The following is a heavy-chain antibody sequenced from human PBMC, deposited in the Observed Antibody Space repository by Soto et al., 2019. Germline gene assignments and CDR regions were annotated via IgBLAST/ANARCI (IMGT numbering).Heavy chain of an antibody. CDR3: ARSMHYSDGSNYSPFDY. CDR2: FYYTGST. J-gene: IGHJ4*02. Sequence: QVQLQESGPGLVKPSETLSLTCTVSGGSVSSGNYYWSWIRQPPGKGLEWIGYFYYTGSTNYNPSLKSRVTLSVYASKNQFSLRLSSLTAADTAVYYCARSMHYSDGSNYSPFDYWGQGTLVTVSS. D-gene: IGHD3-22*01. V-gene: IGHV4-61*01. CDR1: GGSVSSGNYY.